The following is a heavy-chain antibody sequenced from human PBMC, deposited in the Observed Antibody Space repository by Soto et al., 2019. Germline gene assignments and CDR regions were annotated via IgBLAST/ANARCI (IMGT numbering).Heavy chain of an antibody. D-gene: IGHD3-3*01. Sequence: ASVKVSCKASGYTFTSYYMHWVRQAPGQGLEWMGIINPSGGSTSYAQKFQGRVTMTRDTSTSTVYMELSSLRSEDTAVYYCARGGYYDFWSGARIYYYYGMDVWGQGTTVTVSS. CDR2: INPSGGST. CDR1: GYTFTSYY. J-gene: IGHJ6*02. V-gene: IGHV1-46*01. CDR3: ARGGYYDFWSGARIYYYYGMDV.